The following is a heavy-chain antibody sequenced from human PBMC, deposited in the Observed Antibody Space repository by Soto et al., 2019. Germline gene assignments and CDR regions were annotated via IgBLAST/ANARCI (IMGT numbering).Heavy chain of an antibody. CDR1: GFTFNTNS. Sequence: EVELVESGGGLVQPGGSLRLSCAASGFTFNTNSMNWVRQAPGKGLEWISYISSSSSAIYYADSVKGRFTISRDNAKNSLYLQMNSLRAEDTAVYYCAHSFGSGIHYTRACDHWGQGTLVTVSS. J-gene: IGHJ4*02. V-gene: IGHV3-48*01. D-gene: IGHD3-10*01. CDR3: AHSFGSGIHYTRACDH. CDR2: ISSSSSAI.